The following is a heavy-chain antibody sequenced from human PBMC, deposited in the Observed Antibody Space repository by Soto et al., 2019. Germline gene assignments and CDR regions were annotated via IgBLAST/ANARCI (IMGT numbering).Heavy chain of an antibody. V-gene: IGHV4-59*01. CDR2: VHYNGST. D-gene: IGHD3-10*01. J-gene: IGHJ5*02. CDR3: ARAVPVGWFDP. Sequence: DAQSCTYTVSVCSFNNYCWSWIRQSPGKRLEWIGYVHYNGSTDHNPSVKSRVTISVDTSNNQVSLKLSSVTAADTAVYYCARAVPVGWFDPWGRGTLVTVSS. CDR1: VCSFNNYC.